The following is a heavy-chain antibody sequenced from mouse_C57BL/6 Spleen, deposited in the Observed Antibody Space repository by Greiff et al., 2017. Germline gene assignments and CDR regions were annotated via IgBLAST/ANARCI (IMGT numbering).Heavy chain of an antibody. CDR3: ARRDYYGSSYGGAYAMDY. D-gene: IGHD1-1*01. J-gene: IGHJ4*01. V-gene: IGHV1-64*01. Sequence: QVQLQQPGAELVKPGASVKLSCKASGYTFTSYWMHLVKQRPGQGLEWIGMIHPNSGSTNYNEKFKSKATLTVDKSSSTAYMQLSSLTSEDSAVYYCARRDYYGSSYGGAYAMDYWGQGTSVTVSS. CDR2: IHPNSGST. CDR1: GYTFTSYW.